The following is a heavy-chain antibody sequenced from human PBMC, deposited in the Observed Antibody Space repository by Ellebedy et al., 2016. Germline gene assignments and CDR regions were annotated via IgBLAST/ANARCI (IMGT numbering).Heavy chain of an antibody. CDR2: IKEDGSFK. D-gene: IGHD4-11*01. V-gene: IGHV3-7*01. J-gene: IGHJ4*02. Sequence: GGSLRLSCAAAGFPFSDYWMYWVRQGPGKGLEWVASIKEDGSFKQYVDSVKGRFTISRDDAKNSLYLQMNSLRDEDTAVYYCARDVYTETRGWGYWGRGTLVTVSS. CDR3: ARDVYTETRGWGY. CDR1: GFPFSDYW.